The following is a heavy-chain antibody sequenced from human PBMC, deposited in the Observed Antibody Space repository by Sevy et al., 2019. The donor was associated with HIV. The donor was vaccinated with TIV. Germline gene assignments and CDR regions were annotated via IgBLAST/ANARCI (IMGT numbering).Heavy chain of an antibody. J-gene: IGHJ6*02. CDR1: GFTFSSYA. CDR2: ISGSGGST. Sequence: GGSLRLSCAASGFTFSSYAMSWVRQAPGKGLEWVSAISGSGGSTYYADSVKGRFTISRDNSKNTLYLQMNSLRAEDTAVYYCAKDIVVVPAAMRRYYYYGMDVWGQWTTVTVFS. CDR3: AKDIVVVPAAMRRYYYYGMDV. D-gene: IGHD2-2*01. V-gene: IGHV3-23*01.